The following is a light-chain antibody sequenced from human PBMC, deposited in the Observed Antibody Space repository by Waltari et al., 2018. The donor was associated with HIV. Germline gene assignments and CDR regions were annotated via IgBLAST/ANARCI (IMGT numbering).Light chain of an antibody. V-gene: IGKV3-20*01. CDR1: QSVSSKY. J-gene: IGKJ3*01. CDR2: GAS. CDR3: QQYGTSPTT. Sequence: EIVLTQSPGTLSLSPGEGATLSCRVSQSVSSKYFAWYQQKPGQAPRLLIYGASSRATGIPDRFSGSGSGTDFTLTISRLEPEDFAVYYCQQYGTSPTTFGPGTKVDIK.